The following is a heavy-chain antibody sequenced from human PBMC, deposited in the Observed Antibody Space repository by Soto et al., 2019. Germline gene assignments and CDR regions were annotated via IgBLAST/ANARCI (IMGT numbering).Heavy chain of an antibody. CDR3: ARDSKGLWFGELLHAFDI. J-gene: IGHJ3*02. CDR2: ISAYNGNT. Sequence: ASVKVSCKASGYTFTSYGISWVRQAPGQGLEWTGWISAYNGNTNYAQKLQGRVTMTTDTSTSTAYMELRSLRSDDTAVYYCARDSKGLWFGELLHAFDICGQRTMVTVSS. CDR1: GYTFTSYG. V-gene: IGHV1-18*01. D-gene: IGHD3-10*01.